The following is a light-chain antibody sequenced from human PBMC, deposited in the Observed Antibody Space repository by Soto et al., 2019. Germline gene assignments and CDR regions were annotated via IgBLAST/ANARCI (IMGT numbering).Light chain of an antibody. CDR1: QGISSY. Sequence: DIQLTQSPSSLSASVGDRVTITCRVSQGISSYLAWYQQKQGKVPKLLIYAASTLQSGVPSRFSGSGSGTDSTLTISSLQPEDIATYYCQKYHSAPRTFGQGTKVDIK. J-gene: IGKJ1*01. V-gene: IGKV1-27*01. CDR2: AAS. CDR3: QKYHSAPRT.